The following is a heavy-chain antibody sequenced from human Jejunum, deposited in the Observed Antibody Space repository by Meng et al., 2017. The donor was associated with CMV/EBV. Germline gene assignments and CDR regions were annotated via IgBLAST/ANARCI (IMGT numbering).Heavy chain of an antibody. J-gene: IGHJ4*02. CDR1: TFNMYT. Sequence: TFNMYTMNWVRLAPGKGLEWVSSISSSSSSDYIYYADSVKGRFTISRDNTKNSLYLQMNTLRVEDTAVYYCARDYGSGTTGDFDYWGQGTLVTVSS. V-gene: IGHV3-21*01. CDR3: ARDYGSGTTGDFDY. D-gene: IGHD3-10*01. CDR2: ISSSSSSDYI.